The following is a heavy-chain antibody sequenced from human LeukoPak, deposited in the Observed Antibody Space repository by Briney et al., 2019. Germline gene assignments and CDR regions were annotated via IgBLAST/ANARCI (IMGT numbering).Heavy chain of an antibody. D-gene: IGHD7-27*01. CDR3: ARGPPNWGYDY. CDR2: IIPIFSTA. V-gene: IGHV1-69*13. CDR1: GGTFSSYA. Sequence: SVKVSCKASGGTFSSYAISWVRQAPGQGLEWMGGIIPIFSTATYARKFQGRVTITADESTSTAYMRLSSLRSEDTAVYYCARGPPNWGYDYWGPGTLVTVSS. J-gene: IGHJ4*02.